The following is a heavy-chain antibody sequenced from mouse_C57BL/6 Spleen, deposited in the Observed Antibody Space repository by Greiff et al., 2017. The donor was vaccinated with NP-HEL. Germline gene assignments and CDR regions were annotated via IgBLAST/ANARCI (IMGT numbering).Heavy chain of an antibody. V-gene: IGHV2-4*01. Sequence: VQLQESGPGLVQPSQSLSITCTVSGFSLTSYGVHWVRQPPGKGLEWLGVIWSGGSTDYNAAFISRLSISKDNSKSQVFFKMNSLQADDTAIYYCAKEELYYGSSAWFAYWGQGTLVTVSA. D-gene: IGHD1-1*01. CDR1: GFSLTSYG. J-gene: IGHJ3*01. CDR3: AKEELYYGSSAWFAY. CDR2: IWSGGST.